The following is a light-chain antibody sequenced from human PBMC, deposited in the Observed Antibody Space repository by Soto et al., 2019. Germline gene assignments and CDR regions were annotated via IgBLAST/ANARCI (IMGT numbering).Light chain of an antibody. CDR3: QQYDKYST. J-gene: IGKJ1*01. Sequence: DIQMTQSPSSLSASVGDRVTITCRASQSISSYLAWYQQKPGKAPRLLIYDASTLQGGVPSRFSGRGSGTEFTLTVTSLQPEDFASYFCQQYDKYSTFGHGTKVDIK. CDR1: QSISSY. CDR2: DAS. V-gene: IGKV1-5*01.